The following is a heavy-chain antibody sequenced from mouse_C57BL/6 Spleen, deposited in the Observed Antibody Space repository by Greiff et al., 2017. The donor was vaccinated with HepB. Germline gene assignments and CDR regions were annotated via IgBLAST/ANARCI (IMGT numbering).Heavy chain of an antibody. CDR3: ARDHYDYDGGDAMDY. D-gene: IGHD2-4*01. V-gene: IGHV3-6*01. CDR2: ISYDGSN. CDR1: GYSITSGYY. J-gene: IGHJ4*01. Sequence: EVKLQESGPGLVKPSQSLSLTCSVTGYSITSGYYWNWIRQFPGNKLEWMGYISYDGSNNYNPSLKNRISITRDTSKNQFFLKLNSVTTEDTATYYCARDHYDYDGGDAMDYWGQGTSVTVSS.